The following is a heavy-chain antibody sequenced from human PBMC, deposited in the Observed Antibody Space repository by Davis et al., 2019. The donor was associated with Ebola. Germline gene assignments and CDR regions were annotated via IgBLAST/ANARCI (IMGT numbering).Heavy chain of an antibody. J-gene: IGHJ5*02. D-gene: IGHD3-16*01. CDR1: GGSIRSSSYY. CDR3: ARDLGWEGYGWLDP. CDR2: IYYGGSA. V-gene: IGHV4-39*07. Sequence: SETLSLTCTVSGGSIRSSSYYWGWIRQPPGKGLEWIGTIYYGGSAYYRPSLQSRLTISLDTSKNQFSLQLTYVTAADTAIYYCARDLGWEGYGWLDPWGQGTLVTVSS.